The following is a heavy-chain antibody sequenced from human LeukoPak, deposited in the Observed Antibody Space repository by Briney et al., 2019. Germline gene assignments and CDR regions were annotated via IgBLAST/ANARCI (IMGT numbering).Heavy chain of an antibody. J-gene: IGHJ4*02. CDR2: INPNSGGT. D-gene: IGHD6-13*01. Sequence: ASVKVSCKASGYTFTGYYMHWVRQAPGQGLEWMGWINPNSGGTNYAQKFQGRVTMTRDTSISTAYMELSRLRSDDTAVYYCARESGGSSSWNYWGQGTLVTVSS. CDR3: ARESGGSSSWNY. V-gene: IGHV1-2*02. CDR1: GYTFTGYY.